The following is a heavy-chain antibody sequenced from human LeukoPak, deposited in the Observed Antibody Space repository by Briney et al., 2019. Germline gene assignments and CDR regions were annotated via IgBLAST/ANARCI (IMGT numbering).Heavy chain of an antibody. CDR3: ARELTVTTTYYYYMDV. CDR2: IYYSGST. CDR1: GGSISNYY. D-gene: IGHD4-17*01. Sequence: PSETLSLTCTVSGGSISNYYWSWIRQPPGKGLEWIGYIYYSGSTNYNPSLKSRVTISVDTSKNQFSLKLSSVTAADTAVYYCARELTVTTTYYYYMDVWGKGTTVTVSS. V-gene: IGHV4-59*12. J-gene: IGHJ6*03.